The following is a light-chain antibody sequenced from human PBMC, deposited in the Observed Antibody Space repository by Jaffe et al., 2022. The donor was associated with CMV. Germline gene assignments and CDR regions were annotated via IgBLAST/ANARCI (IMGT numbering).Light chain of an antibody. Sequence: SYKLTQPPSVSVSPGQTASIACSGDKLGDRYTAWYQQKPGQSPLLIIYQDTKWPSGIPDRFSGSSSGNTATLTIRGTQALDEAVYYCQTWDSTTVVFGGGTRLTVL. CDR2: QDT. CDR1: KLGDRY. V-gene: IGLV3-1*01. CDR3: QTWDSTTVV. J-gene: IGLJ2*01.